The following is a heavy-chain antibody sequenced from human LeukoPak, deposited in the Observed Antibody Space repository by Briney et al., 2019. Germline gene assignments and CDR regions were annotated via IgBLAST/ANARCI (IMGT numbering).Heavy chain of an antibody. CDR3: ARVLGYCSSTSCYAFGFDY. V-gene: IGHV1-8*02. Sequence: ASVKVSCKASGYTFTTYDITWVRQATGQGLEWMGWMNPNSGNTAYAQKFQGRVTMTTDTSTSTAYMELRSLRSDDTAVYYCARVLGYCSSTSCYAFGFDYWGQGTLVTVSS. D-gene: IGHD2-2*01. CDR2: MNPNSGNT. J-gene: IGHJ4*02. CDR1: GYTFTTYD.